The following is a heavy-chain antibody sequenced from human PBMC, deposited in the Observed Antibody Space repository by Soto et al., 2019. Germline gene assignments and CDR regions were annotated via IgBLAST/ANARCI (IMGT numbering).Heavy chain of an antibody. Sequence: PGGSLRLSCAASGFTFSGYWMHWVRQAPGKGLVWVSRINSDGSSTGYADSVKGRFTISRDNAKNTLYLQMNSLRAEDTAVYYCARGNIRGSGYDFWSGENAFDIWGQGTMVTVSS. CDR1: GFTFSGYW. D-gene: IGHD3-3*01. V-gene: IGHV3-74*01. J-gene: IGHJ3*02. CDR2: INSDGSST. CDR3: ARGNIRGSGYDFWSGENAFDI.